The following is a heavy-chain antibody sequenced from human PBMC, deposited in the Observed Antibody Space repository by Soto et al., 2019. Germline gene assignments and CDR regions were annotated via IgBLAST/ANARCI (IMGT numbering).Heavy chain of an antibody. CDR2: IYYSGST. CDR3: ARGPWIRRGYIYPPSPVDY. Sequence: PSETLSLTCTVSGGSISSSSYYWGWIRQPPGKGLEWIGSIYYSGSTYYNPSLKSRVTISVDTSKNQFSLKLSSVTAADTAVYYSARGPWIRRGYIYPPSPVDYWGQGTLVTVSS. CDR1: GGSISSSSYY. D-gene: IGHD5-18*01. J-gene: IGHJ4*02. V-gene: IGHV4-39*07.